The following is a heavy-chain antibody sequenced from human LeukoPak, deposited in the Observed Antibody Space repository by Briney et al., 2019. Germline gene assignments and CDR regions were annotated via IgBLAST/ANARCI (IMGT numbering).Heavy chain of an antibody. V-gene: IGHV3-7*03. D-gene: IGHD6-13*01. CDR2: IKPDGSLI. J-gene: IGHJ4*02. Sequence: GGSLRLSCAASGFTFSSYWMTWVRQGPGKGLEWVANIKPDGSLIYYADSVKGRFTISRDNAKNSLYLQMNSLGAEDTAFYYCVKVTAAGFVDHWGQGTLVTVSS. CDR1: GFTFSSYW. CDR3: VKVTAAGFVDH.